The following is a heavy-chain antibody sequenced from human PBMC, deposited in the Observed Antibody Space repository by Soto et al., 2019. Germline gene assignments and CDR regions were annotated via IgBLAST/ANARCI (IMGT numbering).Heavy chain of an antibody. V-gene: IGHV3-33*01. J-gene: IGHJ4*02. CDR3: ARAQYSSSWYPFDY. CDR2: IYYDGSNK. D-gene: IGHD6-13*01. CDR1: GFTFSSYG. Sequence: QVQLVESGGGVVQPGRSLRLSCAASGFTFSSYGMHWVRQAPGKGLEWVAVIYYDGSNKYYADSVKGRFTISRDNSKNTLYLQMNSLSAEDTALYYCARAQYSSSWYPFDYWGQGTLVTVSS.